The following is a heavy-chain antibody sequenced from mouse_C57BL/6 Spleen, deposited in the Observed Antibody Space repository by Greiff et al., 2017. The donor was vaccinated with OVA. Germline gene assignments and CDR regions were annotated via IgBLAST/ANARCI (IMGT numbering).Heavy chain of an antibody. D-gene: IGHD2-5*01. CDR1: ASPFRSSW. J-gene: IGHJ2*01. CDR3: ARNEDSTYFDY. CDR2: IYPGDGDS. V-gene: IGHV1-82*01. Sequence: VQLHHSGPDLLKPGASVKISCKASASPFRSSWFTWLNRRPGKGLEWIGRIYPGDGDSNSNGKFKGKDTLTADKSSSTAYMQRSRLTSEDSAVYFCARNEDSTYFDYWGQGTTLTVSS.